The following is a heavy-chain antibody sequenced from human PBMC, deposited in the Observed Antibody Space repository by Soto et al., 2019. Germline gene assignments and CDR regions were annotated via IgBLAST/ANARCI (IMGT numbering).Heavy chain of an antibody. D-gene: IGHD3-10*01. CDR3: AKDYLVRGFES. J-gene: IGHJ4*02. V-gene: IGHV1-2*02. Sequence: GASVKVSCKASGYTFIGYYMNWVRQAPGQGLEWMGWINPNSGDTNYAQKFQGRVTMTRDTSISTAYMELSGLRSDDTAIYYCAKDYLVRGFESRGQGALVTVSS. CDR1: GYTFIGYY. CDR2: INPNSGDT.